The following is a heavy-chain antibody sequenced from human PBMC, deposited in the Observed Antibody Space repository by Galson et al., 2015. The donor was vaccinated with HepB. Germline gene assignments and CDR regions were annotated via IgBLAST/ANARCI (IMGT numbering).Heavy chain of an antibody. CDR2: MSWNSGSI. CDR1: GFTFGAYA. V-gene: IGHV3-9*01. D-gene: IGHD3-22*01. CDR3: AKVGYYDSSGYYEFDY. Sequence: SLRLSCAASGFTFGAYAMHWVRQAPGKGLEWVSGMSWNSGSIGYADSVKGRFTISRDNAKNSLYLQMNSLRAEDTAVYYCAKVGYYDSSGYYEFDYWGQGTLVTVSS. J-gene: IGHJ4*02.